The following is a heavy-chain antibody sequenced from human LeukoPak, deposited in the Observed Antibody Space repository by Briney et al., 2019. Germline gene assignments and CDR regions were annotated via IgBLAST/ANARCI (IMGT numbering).Heavy chain of an antibody. CDR2: IIPILGIA. CDR3: ARGYNRGEFDY. J-gene: IGHJ4*02. Sequence: GASVKVSCKASGGTFSSYAISWVRQAPGQGLEWMGRIIPILGIANYAQKFQGRVTITADKSTSTAYMELSSLRSEDTAVYYCARGYNRGEFDYWGQGTLVTVSS. D-gene: IGHD5-24*01. V-gene: IGHV1-69*04. CDR1: GGTFSSYA.